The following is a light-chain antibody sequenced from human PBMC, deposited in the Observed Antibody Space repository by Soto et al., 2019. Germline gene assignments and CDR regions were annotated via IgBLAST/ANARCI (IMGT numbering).Light chain of an antibody. CDR2: RAS. Sequence: EIVWTQSPGTLSLYPGERATLYCSASQSVSSSYLAWYQQKPGQAPRLLIYRASSRATGIPDRFSGSGSGTDFTLTISRLEPEDCAVYYCPQYRISCWTFGQETKVEIE. CDR1: QSVSSSY. CDR3: PQYRISCWT. J-gene: IGKJ1*01. V-gene: IGKV3-20*01.